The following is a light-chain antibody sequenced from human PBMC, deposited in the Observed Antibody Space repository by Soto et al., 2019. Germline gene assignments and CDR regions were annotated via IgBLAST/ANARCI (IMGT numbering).Light chain of an antibody. CDR2: AVS. J-gene: IGLJ1*01. CDR1: SSDIGDYNY. Sequence: QSALTQPASVSGSPGQSITISCVGTSSDIGDYNYVSWYQQHPGKVPKVIIYAVSNRPSGVSYRFSATKSGNTASLTISGLQAEDEDDYYCCSYTRSGNIIFGTGTKLTVL. CDR3: CSYTRSGNII. V-gene: IGLV2-14*01.